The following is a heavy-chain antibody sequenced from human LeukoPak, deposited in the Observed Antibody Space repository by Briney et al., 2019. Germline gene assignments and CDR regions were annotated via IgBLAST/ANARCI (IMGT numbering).Heavy chain of an antibody. CDR3: AKSAFDI. Sequence: GGSLRLSCAASGFTFDDYAMRWVRQAPGKGLEWVSGISWNSGSIGYADSVKGRFTISRDNAKNSLYLQMNSLRAEDTALYYCAKSAFDIWGQGTMVTVSS. J-gene: IGHJ3*02. CDR2: ISWNSGSI. V-gene: IGHV3-9*01. CDR1: GFTFDDYA.